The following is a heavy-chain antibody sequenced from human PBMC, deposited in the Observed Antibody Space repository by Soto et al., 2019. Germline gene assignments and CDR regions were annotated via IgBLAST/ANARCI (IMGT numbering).Heavy chain of an antibody. V-gene: IGHV4-61*08. D-gene: IGHD3-10*01. Sequence: SETLSLTCTVSGGSIISGGYYWIWIRQPPGKGLEWIGVFYNGGTTNYSPSLKSRVTISVDTSKNQFSLKLNSVTAADTAVYYCARDGSERPATYWGQGILVTVSS. J-gene: IGHJ4*02. CDR2: FYNGGTT. CDR3: ARDGSERPATY. CDR1: GGSIISGGYY.